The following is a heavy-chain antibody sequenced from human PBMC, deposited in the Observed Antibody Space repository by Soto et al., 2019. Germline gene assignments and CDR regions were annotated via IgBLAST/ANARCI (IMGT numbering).Heavy chain of an antibody. J-gene: IGHJ4*02. D-gene: IGHD5-12*01. CDR1: GYSFTSYW. CDR2: IYPGDSDT. CDR3: VATGGYDYNYFDY. V-gene: IGHV5-51*01. Sequence: GESLKISCKGSGYSFTSYWIGWVRQMPGKGLEWMGIIYPGDSDTRYSPSFQGQVTISVDKSISTAYLQWSSLKASDTAMYYCVATGGYDYNYFDYWGQGTPVTVSS.